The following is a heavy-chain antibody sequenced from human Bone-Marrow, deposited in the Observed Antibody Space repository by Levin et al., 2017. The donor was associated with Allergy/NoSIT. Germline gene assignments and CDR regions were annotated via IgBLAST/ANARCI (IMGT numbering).Heavy chain of an antibody. D-gene: IGHD4-17*01. Sequence: PGESLKISCKASGYTFSTYSITWVRHVPGQGLEWMGWISTHNGDTKYAKKLQGRATMTTDTSTSTAYMELRSLTSDDTAVYYCARESARDYGDYVDYWGQGTLVTVSS. CDR2: ISTHNGDT. CDR3: ARESARDYGDYVDY. J-gene: IGHJ4*02. CDR1: GYTFSTYS. V-gene: IGHV1-18*01.